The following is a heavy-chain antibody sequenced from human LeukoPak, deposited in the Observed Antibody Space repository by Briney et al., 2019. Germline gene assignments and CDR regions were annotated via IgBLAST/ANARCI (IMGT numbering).Heavy chain of an antibody. D-gene: IGHD3-10*01. Sequence: PSETLSLTCTVSGGSISSGGYSWSWIRQPPGKGLEWIGYIYHSGSTYYNPSLKSRVTISVDRSKNQFSLKLSSVTAADTAVYYCARGGYYGSGSYFLTLGAFDIWGQGTMVTVSS. V-gene: IGHV4-30-2*01. CDR2: IYHSGST. CDR1: GGSISSGGYS. CDR3: ARGGYYGSGSYFLTLGAFDI. J-gene: IGHJ3*02.